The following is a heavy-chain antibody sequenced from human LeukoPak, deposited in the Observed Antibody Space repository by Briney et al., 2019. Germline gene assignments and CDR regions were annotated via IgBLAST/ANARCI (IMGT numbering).Heavy chain of an antibody. V-gene: IGHV3-48*04. Sequence: GGSLRLSCAASGFTFSSYSMNWVRQAPGKGLDWITYIRSSGSTIYYADSVKGRFTISRDNAKNSLYLQMNRLRGEDTAVYYCAREKMDIVATIRRSSDFNYYYYMDVWGKGTTVTVSS. D-gene: IGHD5-12*01. CDR1: GFTFSSYS. J-gene: IGHJ6*03. CDR3: AREKMDIVATIRRSSDFNYYYYMDV. CDR2: IRSSGSTI.